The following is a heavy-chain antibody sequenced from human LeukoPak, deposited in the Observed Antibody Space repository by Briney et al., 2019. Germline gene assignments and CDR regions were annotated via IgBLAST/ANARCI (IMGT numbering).Heavy chain of an antibody. CDR3: TTDPGDYGWGDYYYGMDV. CDR2: IKSKTDGGTT. V-gene: IGHV3-15*01. Sequence: GGSLRLSCAASGFTFSNAWMSWVRQAPGKGLEWVGRIKSKTDGGTTDYAAPVKGRFTISRDDSKNTLYLKMNSLKTEDTAVYYCTTDPGDYGWGDYYYGMDVWGQGTTVTVSS. D-gene: IGHD4-17*01. J-gene: IGHJ6*02. CDR1: GFTFSNAW.